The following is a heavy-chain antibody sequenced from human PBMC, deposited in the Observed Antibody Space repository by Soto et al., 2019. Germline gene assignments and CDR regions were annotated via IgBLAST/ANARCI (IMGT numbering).Heavy chain of an antibody. CDR1: GYTFTGYY. Sequence: QVQLVQSGAEVKKPGASVKVSCKASGYTFTGYYMHWVRQAPGQGLEWMGWINPNSGGTNYAQKFQGWVTMTRDTSISTAYMELSRLRSDDTAVYYCARGGPHDYGDLYYYYGMDVWGQGTTVTVSS. V-gene: IGHV1-2*04. CDR3: ARGGPHDYGDLYYYYGMDV. D-gene: IGHD4-17*01. J-gene: IGHJ6*02. CDR2: INPNSGGT.